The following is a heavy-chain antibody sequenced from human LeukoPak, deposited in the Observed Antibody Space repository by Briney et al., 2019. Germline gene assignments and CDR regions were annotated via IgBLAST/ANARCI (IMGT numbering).Heavy chain of an antibody. CDR2: ISSSSSYI. CDR3: AREWEYSSSSDYYYYMDV. V-gene: IGHV3-21*01. CDR1: GFTFSSYS. J-gene: IGHJ6*03. Sequence: GGSLRLSCAASGFTFSSYSMNWVRQAPGKGLEWDSSISSSSSYIYYADSVKGRFTISRDNAKNSLYLQMNSLRAEDTAVYYCAREWEYSSSSDYYYYMDVWGKGTTVTVSS. D-gene: IGHD6-6*01.